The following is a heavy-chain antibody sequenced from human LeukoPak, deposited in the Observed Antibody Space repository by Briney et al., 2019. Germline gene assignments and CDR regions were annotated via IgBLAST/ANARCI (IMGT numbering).Heavy chain of an antibody. J-gene: IGHJ4*02. CDR2: IYPGDSET. CDR3: ARHWRGYCSGSGCSAIDY. V-gene: IGHV5-51*01. Sequence: GEAPKISCQGSGYIFANYWIGWVRQMPGKGLEGLGGIYPGDSETRYSPSFQGQVTISADRAINTAYLQWSSLKASDTAIYYCARHWRGYCSGSGCSAIDYWGRGTLVTVSS. CDR1: GYIFANYW. D-gene: IGHD2-15*01.